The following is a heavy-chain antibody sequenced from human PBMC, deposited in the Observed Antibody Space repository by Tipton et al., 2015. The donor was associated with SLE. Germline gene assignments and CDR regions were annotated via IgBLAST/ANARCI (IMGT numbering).Heavy chain of an antibody. CDR3: ARDPLGRGRSFDI. V-gene: IGHV4-61*02. J-gene: IGHJ3*02. CDR1: GDSISSAVSY. CDR2: FHTSGST. Sequence: TLSLTCTVSGDSISSAVSYWNWIRQPAGKGLEWIGRFHTSGSTNYNSSLKSRLTISGDTSRNLLSLKLRSVTAADTAVYYCARDPLGRGRSFDIWGQGTMVTVSS. D-gene: IGHD3-10*01.